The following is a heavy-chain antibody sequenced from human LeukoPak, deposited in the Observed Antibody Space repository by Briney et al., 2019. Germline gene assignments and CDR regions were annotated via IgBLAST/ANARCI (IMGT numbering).Heavy chain of an antibody. CDR1: GYSISSGYY. V-gene: IGHV4-38-2*02. J-gene: IGHJ4*02. CDR2: IYHSGST. CDR3: ARDGYSYGFRPFDY. D-gene: IGHD5-18*01. Sequence: SETLSLTCTVSGYSISSGYYWGWIRQPPGKGLEWIGSIYHSGSTYYNPSLKSRVTISVDTSKNQFSLKLSSVTAADTAVYYCARDGYSYGFRPFDYWGQGTLVTVSS.